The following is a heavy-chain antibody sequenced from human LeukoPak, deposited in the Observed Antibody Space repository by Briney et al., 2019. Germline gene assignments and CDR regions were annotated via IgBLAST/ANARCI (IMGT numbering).Heavy chain of an antibody. V-gene: IGHV1-8*03. J-gene: IGHJ3*02. CDR2: MNPNSGNT. D-gene: IGHD6-13*01. Sequence: GASVKVSCKASGYTSTSYDINWVRQATGQGLEWMGWMNPNSGNTGYAQKFQGRVTITRNTSISTAYMELSSLRSEDTAVYYCARVSARAGTGAFDIWGQGTMVTVSS. CDR1: GYTSTSYD. CDR3: ARVSARAGTGAFDI.